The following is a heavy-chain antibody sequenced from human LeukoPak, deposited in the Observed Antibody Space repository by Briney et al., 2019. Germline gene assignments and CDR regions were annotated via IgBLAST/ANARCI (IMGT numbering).Heavy chain of an antibody. D-gene: IGHD3-10*01. Sequence: SETLSLTCAVSGGSFSGYYWTWIRQPPGKGLEWIGEINHSGNANYNPSLKSRVTISLDMSENHFSLKLTSVTAADTAVYYCARELSRGSGSYHLNWFDPWGQGTLVTVSS. CDR1: GGSFSGYY. CDR2: INHSGNA. CDR3: ARELSRGSGSYHLNWFDP. V-gene: IGHV4-34*01. J-gene: IGHJ5*02.